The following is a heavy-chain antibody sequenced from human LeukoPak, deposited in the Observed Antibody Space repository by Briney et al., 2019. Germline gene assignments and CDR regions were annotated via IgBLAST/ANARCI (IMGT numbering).Heavy chain of an antibody. D-gene: IGHD2-2*01. CDR3: ARRSGLSSTRSYYYYGMDV. Sequence: GGSLRLSCAASGFTFSSYWMHWVRQAPGKGLVWVPRINSDGSSTSYADSVKGRFTISRDNAKNTLYLQMNSLRAEDTAVYYCARRSGLSSTRSYYYYGMDVWGQGTTVTVSS. J-gene: IGHJ6*02. V-gene: IGHV3-74*01. CDR1: GFTFSSYW. CDR2: INSDGSST.